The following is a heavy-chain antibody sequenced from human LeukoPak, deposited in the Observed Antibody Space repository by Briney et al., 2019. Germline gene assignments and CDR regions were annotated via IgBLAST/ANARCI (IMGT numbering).Heavy chain of an antibody. D-gene: IGHD3-10*01. Sequence: GASVKVSCKASGYTFTSYGISWVRQAPGQGLEWMGWISAYNGNTNYAQKLQGRVTMTTDTSTSTAYMELRSLRSDDTAVYYCAKASYYGSGSYYYFDYWGQGTLVTVSS. CDR2: ISAYNGNT. CDR1: GYTFTSYG. J-gene: IGHJ4*02. CDR3: AKASYYGSGSYYYFDY. V-gene: IGHV1-18*01.